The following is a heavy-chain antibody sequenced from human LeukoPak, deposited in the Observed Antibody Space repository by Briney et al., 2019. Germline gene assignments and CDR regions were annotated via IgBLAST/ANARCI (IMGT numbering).Heavy chain of an antibody. Sequence: PGGSLRLSCAASGFTFSSYEINWVRKAPGKGLEWVSYISSSGSTIYYADSVKGRFTISRDNAKNSLYLQMNSLRAEDTAVYYYAREAAALGDYFDYWGQGTLVTVSS. V-gene: IGHV3-48*03. D-gene: IGHD6-13*01. J-gene: IGHJ4*02. CDR2: ISSSGSTI. CDR1: GFTFSSYE. CDR3: AREAAALGDYFDY.